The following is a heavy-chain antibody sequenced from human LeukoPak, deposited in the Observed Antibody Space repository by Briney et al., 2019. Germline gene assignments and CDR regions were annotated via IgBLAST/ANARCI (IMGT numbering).Heavy chain of an antibody. CDR1: GFTFRDFG. CDR2: IRNDGSKD. V-gene: IGHV3-30*02. D-gene: IGHD6-13*01. J-gene: IGHJ5*02. CDR3: VKGGSSSHNWFDP. Sequence: GGSLRLSCAASGFTFRDFGMHWVRQAPGKGLEWVAFIRNDGSKDYYPDSVKGRFTISRDNSRTTLYLQMHSLRIEDTAVYYCVKGGSSSHNWFDPWGQGILVTISS.